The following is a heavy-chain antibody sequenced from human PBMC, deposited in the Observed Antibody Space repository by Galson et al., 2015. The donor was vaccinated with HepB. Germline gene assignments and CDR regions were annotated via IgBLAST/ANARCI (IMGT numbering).Heavy chain of an antibody. V-gene: IGHV7-4-1*01. Sequence: SVKVSCKASGYTINRYAINWVRQAPGEGLEWMGWINTHTGNPSYAQGFTGRFVFSLDTSVNTAYLQIDNLKAEDTAVYYCARHAAILTGYYGGFDSWGQGTLVTVSS. D-gene: IGHD3-9*01. CDR1: GYTINRYA. CDR3: ARHAAILTGYYGGFDS. J-gene: IGHJ4*02. CDR2: INTHTGNP.